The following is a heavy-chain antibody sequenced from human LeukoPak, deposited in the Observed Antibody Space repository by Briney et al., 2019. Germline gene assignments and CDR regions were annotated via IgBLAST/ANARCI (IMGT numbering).Heavy chain of an antibody. J-gene: IGHJ4*02. D-gene: IGHD1-26*01. CDR1: GLTFSRYG. CDR2: IWHDGSYE. Sequence: PGRSLRLSCAASGLTFSRYGMHWVRQAPGKGLEWVAVIWHDGSYEYYAESVKGRFTISRDSSKDTLYRQMNSLRAEDTAVYYCAKDGVGATSLDCWGQGTLVTVSS. CDR3: AKDGVGATSLDC. V-gene: IGHV3-33*06.